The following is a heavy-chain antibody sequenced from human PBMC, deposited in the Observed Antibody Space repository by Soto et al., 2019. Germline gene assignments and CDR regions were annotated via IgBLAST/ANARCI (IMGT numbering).Heavy chain of an antibody. V-gene: IGHV3-23*01. Sequence: WGSLRLSCVAPGFTFSNYVMSWVRQAPGKGLECVAAIAGNGGILYYTDSVKGRFSISRDNSKNTLHLQMNSLRAEDTAVYYCARRQFFSFDSWGQGILVTVSS. CDR2: IAGNGGIL. CDR1: GFTFSNYV. CDR3: ARRQFFSFDS. D-gene: IGHD6-19*01. J-gene: IGHJ4*02.